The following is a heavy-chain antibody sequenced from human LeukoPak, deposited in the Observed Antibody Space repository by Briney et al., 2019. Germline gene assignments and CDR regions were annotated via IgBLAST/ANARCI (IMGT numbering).Heavy chain of an antibody. Sequence: SETLSLTCTVSGGSISSSSYYWGWIRQPPGKGLEWIGSIYYSGSTYYNPSLKSRVTISVDTSKNQFSLKLSSVTAADTAVYYCASAVVQYYYGSGSYYNPFDPWGQGTLVTVSS. V-gene: IGHV4-39*07. CDR2: IYYSGST. CDR3: ASAVVQYYYGSGSYYNPFDP. J-gene: IGHJ5*02. D-gene: IGHD3-10*01. CDR1: GGSISSSSYY.